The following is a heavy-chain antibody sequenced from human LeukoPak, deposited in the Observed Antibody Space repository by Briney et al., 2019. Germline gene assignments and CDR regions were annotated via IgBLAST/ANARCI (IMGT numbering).Heavy chain of an antibody. CDR1: GGSISSGGYY. D-gene: IGHD3-22*01. Sequence: ASQTLSLICTVSGGSISSGGYYYSWIRQHPGKGLEWIGHIYYSGSAFYNPSLKSRGTMSIDTSKNQFSLKLSSVTAADTAVYYCARSDSSGYYPYYFDSWGQGTLVTVSS. CDR3: ARSDSSGYYPYYFDS. J-gene: IGHJ4*02. CDR2: IYYSGSA. V-gene: IGHV4-31*03.